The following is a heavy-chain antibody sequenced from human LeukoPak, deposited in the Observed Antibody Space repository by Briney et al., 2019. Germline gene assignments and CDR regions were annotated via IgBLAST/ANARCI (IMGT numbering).Heavy chain of an antibody. D-gene: IGHD6-13*01. CDR2: ISSSSSYI. V-gene: IGHV3-21*01. Sequence: GGSLRLSCAASGFTFSSYSMNWVRQAPGKGLEWVSSISSSSSYIYYAGSVKGRFTISRDNAKNPLYLQMNSLRAEDTAVYYCARGPRKQQLVPFDYWGQGTLVTVSS. J-gene: IGHJ4*02. CDR3: ARGPRKQQLVPFDY. CDR1: GFTFSSYS.